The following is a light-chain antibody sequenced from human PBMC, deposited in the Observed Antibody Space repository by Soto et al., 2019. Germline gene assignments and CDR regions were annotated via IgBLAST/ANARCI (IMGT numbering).Light chain of an antibody. Sequence: DIQMTQSPSSLSASVGDRVTITCRASHTISRYLNWYQQKPGKAPKLLIFAASSLQSGVPSRFSGSGSGTEFTLAISSLQPEDFATYYCQQSYNTLAFGPGTKVDI. CDR2: AAS. CDR1: HTISRY. CDR3: QQSYNTLA. J-gene: IGKJ3*01. V-gene: IGKV1-39*01.